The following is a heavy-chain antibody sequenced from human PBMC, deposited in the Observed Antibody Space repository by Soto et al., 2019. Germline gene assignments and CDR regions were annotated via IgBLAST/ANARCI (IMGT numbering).Heavy chain of an antibody. J-gene: IGHJ4*02. V-gene: IGHV3-33*01. CDR2: IWFDGNDK. CDR3: ARDTVAAAGTFDY. Sequence: QVQLVESGGGVVQPGRSLRLSCAASGFSFSSYAMHWVRQAPGKGLEWVAVIWFDGNDKNYADSVKGRFTISRDNSKNTVYLHMNSLRAEDSAVSSCARDTVAAAGTFDYWGQGTLVTVSS. CDR1: GFSFSSYA. D-gene: IGHD6-13*01.